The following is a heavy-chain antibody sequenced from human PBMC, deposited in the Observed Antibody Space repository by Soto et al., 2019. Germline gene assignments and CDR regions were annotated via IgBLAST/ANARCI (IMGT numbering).Heavy chain of an antibody. CDR2: IVVGSGNT. CDR3: AARPSSSWQYYFDY. Sequence: GASVKVSCKASGFTFTSSAVQWVRQVRGQRLEWIGWIVVGSGNTNYAQKFQERVAITRDMSTSTAYMELSSLRSEDTAVYYCAARPSSSWQYYFDYWGQGTLVTVSS. J-gene: IGHJ4*02. V-gene: IGHV1-58*01. D-gene: IGHD6-13*01. CDR1: GFTFTSSA.